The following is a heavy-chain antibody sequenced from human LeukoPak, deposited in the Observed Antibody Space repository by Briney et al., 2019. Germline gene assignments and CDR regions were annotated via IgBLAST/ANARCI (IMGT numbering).Heavy chain of an antibody. CDR3: SRDHWDLSDSSPTDY. J-gene: IGHJ4*02. CDR2: MYYSGNT. D-gene: IGHD7-27*01. CDR1: GGSITSDTYY. Sequence: PSETLSLTCSVSGGSITSDTYYWGWIRQPPGKGLEWIGTMYYSGNTDYNPSLKSRITISVDTSKNQFYLKLTSVTAADTALYFCSRDHWDLSDSSPTDYWGQGVLVTVS. V-gene: IGHV4-39*07.